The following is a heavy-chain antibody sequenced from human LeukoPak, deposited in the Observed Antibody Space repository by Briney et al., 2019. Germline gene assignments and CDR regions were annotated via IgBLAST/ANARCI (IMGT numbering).Heavy chain of an antibody. CDR2: FIPIFGKV. D-gene: IGHD1-20*01. CDR1: GGTFIRYA. V-gene: IGHV1-69*05. J-gene: IGHJ4*02. Sequence: SVKVSCKTSGGTFIRYAISWVRQAPGQGVEWRGRFIPIFGKVNYALQSPGRVSITTHESTSTAYMELSSLRSDDTAVYYCARDLGISGTYDNYCFDHWGQGTLVTVSS. CDR3: ARDLGISGTYDNYCFDH.